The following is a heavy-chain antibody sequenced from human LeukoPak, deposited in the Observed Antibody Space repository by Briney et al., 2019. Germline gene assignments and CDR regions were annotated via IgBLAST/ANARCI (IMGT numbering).Heavy chain of an antibody. D-gene: IGHD2-15*01. J-gene: IGHJ4*02. Sequence: KPSETLSLTCTVSGVSISSSSAYWGWIRQAPGKGLEWLGSMHNSGSAFYSPSLKSRVTISVETSKNQSSLRLSSMTAADTAFYYCASPFCSGGGCYFDDWGQGSLVTVSS. V-gene: IGHV4-39*01. CDR3: ASPFCSGGGCYFDD. CDR2: MHNSGSA. CDR1: GVSISSSSAY.